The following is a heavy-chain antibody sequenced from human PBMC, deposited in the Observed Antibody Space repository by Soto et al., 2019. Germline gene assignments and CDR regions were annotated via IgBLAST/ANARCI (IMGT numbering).Heavy chain of an antibody. Sequence: QVQLVQSGAEVKKPGSSVKVSCKASGGTFSSYAISWVRQAPGQGLEWMGGIIPIFGTANYAQKFQGRVTVTADKFTSTAYMELSSLRSEDTAVYYCAREVHYYARFDPCGQGTLVTVSS. J-gene: IGHJ5*02. CDR2: IIPIFGTA. CDR1: GGTFSSYA. V-gene: IGHV1-69*06. CDR3: AREVHYYARFDP. D-gene: IGHD2-2*01.